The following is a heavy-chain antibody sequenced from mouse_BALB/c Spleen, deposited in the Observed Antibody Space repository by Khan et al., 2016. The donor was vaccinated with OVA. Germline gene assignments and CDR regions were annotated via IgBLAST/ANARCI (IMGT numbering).Heavy chain of an antibody. V-gene: IGHV9-3-1*01. CDR2: INTYTGEP. J-gene: IGHJ4*01. Sequence: QIQLVQSGPELKKPGETVKISCKASGYTFTNYGMNWVKQAPGKGLKWMGWINTYTGEPTYADDFKGRFAFSLETSASTAYLQINNLKNEDTATNFCERRGTTVVANYAMDYWGQGTSVTVSS. CDR1: GYTFTNYG. CDR3: ERRGTTVVANYAMDY. D-gene: IGHD1-1*01.